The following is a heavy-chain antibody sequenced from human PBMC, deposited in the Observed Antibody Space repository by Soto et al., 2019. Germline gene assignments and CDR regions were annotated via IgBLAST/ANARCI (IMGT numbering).Heavy chain of an antibody. D-gene: IGHD2-2*01. Sequence: GGSLRLSCAASGFTFSSYWMSWVRQAPGKGLEWVANIKQDGSEKYYVDSVKGRFTISRDNAKNSLYLQMNSLRDEDTAVYYCAREGGNCSSTSCYYYYYYGMDVWGQGTTVTVSS. V-gene: IGHV3-7*01. CDR1: GFTFSSYW. CDR2: IKQDGSEK. CDR3: AREGGNCSSTSCYYYYYYGMDV. J-gene: IGHJ6*02.